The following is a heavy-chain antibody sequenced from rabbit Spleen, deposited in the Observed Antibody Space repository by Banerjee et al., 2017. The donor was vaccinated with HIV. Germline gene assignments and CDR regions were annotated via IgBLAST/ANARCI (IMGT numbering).Heavy chain of an antibody. CDR1: GFSFSHDYE. D-gene: IGHD3-3*01. CDR3: ARDSGVGPYIDGYFNL. CDR2: IYVGSSGSS. V-gene: IGHV1S45*01. Sequence: EQLEESGGGLVKPEGSLTLNCTASGFSFSHDYEMCWVRQAPGKGLEWIACIYVGSSGSSDYASWAKGRFTISKTSSTTVTLQMTSLTVADTATYFCARDSGVGPYIDGYFNLWGQGTLVTVS. J-gene: IGHJ4*01.